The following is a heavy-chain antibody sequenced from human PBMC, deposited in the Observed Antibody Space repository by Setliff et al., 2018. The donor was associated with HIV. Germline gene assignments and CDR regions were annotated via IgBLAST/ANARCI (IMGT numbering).Heavy chain of an antibody. J-gene: IGHJ4*02. Sequence: SETLSLTCAVYGGSFSGYYWSWIRQPPGKGLEWIGEINHSGSTNYNPSLKSRVTISIDTSRNQFSLTVSSVTAADTAVYYCARGLSFYDPGGFDYWGQGTLVTVSS. CDR2: INHSGST. CDR3: ARGLSFYDPGGFDY. CDR1: GGSFSGYY. D-gene: IGHD3-22*01. V-gene: IGHV4-34*01.